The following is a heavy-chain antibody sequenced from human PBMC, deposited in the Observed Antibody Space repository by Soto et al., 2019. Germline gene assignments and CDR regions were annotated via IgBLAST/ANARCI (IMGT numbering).Heavy chain of an antibody. J-gene: IGHJ6*02. Sequence: PSETLSLTCTVSGGSISSYYWSWIRQPPGKGLEWIGYIYYSGSTNYNPSLKSRVTISVDTSKNQFSLKLSSVTAADTAVYYCARDYYVWGSYRNYGMDVWXQGTTVTVSS. CDR3: ARDYYVWGSYRNYGMDV. CDR1: GGSISSYY. V-gene: IGHV4-59*01. CDR2: IYYSGST. D-gene: IGHD3-16*02.